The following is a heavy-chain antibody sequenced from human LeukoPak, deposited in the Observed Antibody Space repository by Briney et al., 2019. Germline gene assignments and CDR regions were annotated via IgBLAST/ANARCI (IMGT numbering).Heavy chain of an antibody. D-gene: IGHD6-19*01. CDR1: GFTFSSYG. J-gene: IGHJ3*02. CDR2: ISSSSSTI. V-gene: IGHV3-48*02. Sequence: GGSLRLSCAASGFTFSSYGMNWVRQAPGKGLEWVSYISSSSSTIYYADSVKGRFTISRDNAKNSLYLQMNSLRDEDTAVYYCARDRSEQWLVHAFDMWGEGTMVTVSS. CDR3: ARDRSEQWLVHAFDM.